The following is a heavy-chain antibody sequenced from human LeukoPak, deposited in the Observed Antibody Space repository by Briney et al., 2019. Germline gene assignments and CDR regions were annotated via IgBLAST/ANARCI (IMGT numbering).Heavy chain of an antibody. J-gene: IGHJ4*02. CDR2: ISYDGSNK. V-gene: IGHV3-30-3*01. CDR1: RYTFTSYA. D-gene: IGHD3-3*01. CDR3: ARDATIFGVGSFDY. Sequence: SCKASRYTFTSYAMHWVRQAPGKGLEWVAVISYDGSNKYYADSVKGRFTISRDNSKNTLYLQVNSLRAEDTAVYYCARDATIFGVGSFDYWGQGTLVTVSS.